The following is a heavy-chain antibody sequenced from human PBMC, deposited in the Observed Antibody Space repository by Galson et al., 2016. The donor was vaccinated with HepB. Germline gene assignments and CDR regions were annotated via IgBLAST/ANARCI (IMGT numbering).Heavy chain of an antibody. CDR1: GFTFSSYG. CDR3: AREPAVAARALDY. D-gene: IGHD6-19*01. CDR2: IWYDGSNK. V-gene: IGHV3-33*01. Sequence: SLRLSCAASGFTFSSYGMHWVRQAPGKGLEWVAVIWYDGSNKYYADSVKGRFTISRDNSKNTLSLQMNSLRAEDTAVYYCAREPAVAARALDYWGQGTLVTVSA. J-gene: IGHJ4*02.